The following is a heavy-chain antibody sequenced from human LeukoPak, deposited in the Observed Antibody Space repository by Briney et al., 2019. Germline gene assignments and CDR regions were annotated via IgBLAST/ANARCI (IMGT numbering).Heavy chain of an antibody. CDR2: INWNGGST. J-gene: IGHJ4*02. CDR1: GFTFDDHG. D-gene: IGHD3-10*01. V-gene: IGHV3-20*04. CDR3: ARDVSLRTSYFDY. Sequence: GGSLRLSCIASGFTFDDHGMSWVRQAPGKGLEWVSNINWNGGSTGYVDSVKGRFTISRDNGKNSLYLQMNSLRVEDTAFYYCARDVSLRTSYFDYWGQGILVTVSS.